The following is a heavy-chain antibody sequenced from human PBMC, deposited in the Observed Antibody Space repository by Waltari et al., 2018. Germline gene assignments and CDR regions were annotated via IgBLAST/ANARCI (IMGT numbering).Heavy chain of an antibody. CDR2: IQQNGSEK. Sequence: EVQLVESGGDLVQPGGSLRRSCAASGFTFSRSWMTWVRQAPGKGLEWVGNIQQNGSEKWYADSVRGRFTISRDNAMNSLYLQMNSLRVEDTAVYYCARDLVATPPWGQGTMVTVSS. CDR1: GFTFSRSW. J-gene: IGHJ3*01. D-gene: IGHD2-21*02. CDR3: ARDLVATPP. V-gene: IGHV3-7*01.